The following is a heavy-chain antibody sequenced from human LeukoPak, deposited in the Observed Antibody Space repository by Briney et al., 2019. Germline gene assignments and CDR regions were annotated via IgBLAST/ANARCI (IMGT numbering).Heavy chain of an antibody. V-gene: IGHV4-30-4*02. Sequence: SSETLSLTCTVSGGSISSGDYYWSWIRQPPGKGLEWIGYIYYSGSTYYNPSLKSRVTISVDTSKNQFSLKLSSVTAADTAVYYCARDRASIAASRGFDPWGQGTLVTVSS. D-gene: IGHD6-6*01. CDR1: GGSISSGDYY. CDR2: IYYSGST. J-gene: IGHJ5*02. CDR3: ARDRASIAASRGFDP.